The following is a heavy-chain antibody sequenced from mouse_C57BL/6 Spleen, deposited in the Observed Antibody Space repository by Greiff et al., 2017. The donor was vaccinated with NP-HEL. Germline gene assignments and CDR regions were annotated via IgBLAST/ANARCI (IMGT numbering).Heavy chain of an antibody. CDR2: ISSGGDYI. CDR3: TREPSHYYGSSYGYFDV. Sequence: EVRLVESGEGLVKPGGSLKLSCAASGFTFSSYAMSWVRQTPEKRLEWVAYISSGGDYIYYADTVKGRFTISRDNARNTLYLQMSSLKSEDTAMYYCTREPSHYYGSSYGYFDVWGTRTTVTVSS. V-gene: IGHV5-9-1*02. CDR1: GFTFSSYA. J-gene: IGHJ1*03. D-gene: IGHD1-1*01.